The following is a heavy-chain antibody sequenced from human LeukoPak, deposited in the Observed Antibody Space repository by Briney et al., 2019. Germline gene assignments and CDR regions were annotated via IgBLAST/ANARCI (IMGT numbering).Heavy chain of an antibody. Sequence: PGGSLRLSCAASGFTFSSYSMNWVRQAPGKGLEWVSSISSSSSYIYYAGSVKGRFTISRDNSKNTLYLQMNSLRVEDTAVYYCAKSWNYYDSSGDDALDIWGQGTMVTVSS. CDR1: GFTFSSYS. D-gene: IGHD3-22*01. V-gene: IGHV3-21*04. CDR3: AKSWNYYDSSGDDALDI. J-gene: IGHJ3*02. CDR2: ISSSSSYI.